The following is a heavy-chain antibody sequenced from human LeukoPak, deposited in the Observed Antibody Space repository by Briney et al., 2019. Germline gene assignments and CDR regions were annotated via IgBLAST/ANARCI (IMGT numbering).Heavy chain of an antibody. CDR2: ISSSSTYI. Sequence: PGGSLRLSCADSGFTFSSYRMNWVRQAPGKGLEWVSFISSSSTYIYYADSVKGRFTISRDNAKNSLYLQMNSLRAEDTAVYYCARDLRNTMIVVGYYFDYWGQGALVTVSS. V-gene: IGHV3-21*01. J-gene: IGHJ4*02. CDR1: GFTFSSYR. CDR3: ARDLRNTMIVVGYYFDY. D-gene: IGHD3-22*01.